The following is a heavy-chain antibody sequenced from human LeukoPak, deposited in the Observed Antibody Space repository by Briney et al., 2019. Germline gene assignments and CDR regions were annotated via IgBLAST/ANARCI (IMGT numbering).Heavy chain of an antibody. D-gene: IGHD2-15*01. V-gene: IGHV4-59*08. Sequence: SETLSLTCTVSGDSITSFYGSWIRQSPGKGLEYLGYIYYTGETNYNPSLRSRLTMSLDTSRNQFSLKLTSVTAADTAVYFCAKTARVAAHWGQGILVTVSS. CDR3: AKTARVAAH. CDR2: IYYTGET. CDR1: GDSITSFY. J-gene: IGHJ4*02.